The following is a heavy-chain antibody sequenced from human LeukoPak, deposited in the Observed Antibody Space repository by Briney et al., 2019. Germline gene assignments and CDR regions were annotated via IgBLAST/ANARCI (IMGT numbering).Heavy chain of an antibody. Sequence: GGSLRLSCAASGFTFSSYWMSWVRQAPGKGLEWVANIKQDGSEKYYVDSVKGRFTISRDNAKNSLYLQMNSLRAEDTAVYYCARDSPDYYDSSGYYSGYFQHWGQGTLVTVSS. D-gene: IGHD3-22*01. J-gene: IGHJ1*01. CDR3: ARDSPDYYDSSGYYSGYFQH. CDR2: IKQDGSEK. V-gene: IGHV3-7*01. CDR1: GFTFSSYW.